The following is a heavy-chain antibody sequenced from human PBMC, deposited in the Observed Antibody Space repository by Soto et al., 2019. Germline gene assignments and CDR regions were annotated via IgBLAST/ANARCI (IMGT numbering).Heavy chain of an antibody. V-gene: IGHV4-59*01. J-gene: IGHJ4*02. CDR1: GGSISGYY. CDR2: VYYTGST. Sequence: SETLSLTCTVSGGSISGYYWSWIRQSPGKGLEWIGYVYYTGSTNYNPSLKTRVTISVDTSRNQLSLKLYSVTAADTAVYYCAKDYHSTGWDAASDYWGQGTPVTVSS. D-gene: IGHD6-19*01. CDR3: AKDYHSTGWDAASDY.